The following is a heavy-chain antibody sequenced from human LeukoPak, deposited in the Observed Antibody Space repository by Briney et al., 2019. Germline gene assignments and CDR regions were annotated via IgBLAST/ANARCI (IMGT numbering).Heavy chain of an antibody. CDR2: ISYDGSNK. D-gene: IGHD6-13*01. J-gene: IGHJ4*02. V-gene: IGHV3-30*04. Sequence: GRSLRLSCAASGFTFSSYAMHWVRQAPGKGLEWVAVISYDGSNKYYADSVKGRFTISRDNSKNTLYLQMNSLRAEDTAVYCCARANSSSWCFDYWGQGTLVTVSS. CDR1: GFTFSSYA. CDR3: ARANSSSWCFDY.